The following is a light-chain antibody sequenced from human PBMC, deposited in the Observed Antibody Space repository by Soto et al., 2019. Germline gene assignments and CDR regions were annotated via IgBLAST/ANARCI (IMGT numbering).Light chain of an antibody. CDR2: AAS. CDR3: QQYYSYPWT. CDR1: HGTSSS. J-gene: IGKJ1*01. Sequence: TRMTQSPCSLSASTGGRVAITCGGRHGTSSSLAWYQQKPGKAPKLLIYAASTLPGGVPSRFSGSGSGTDFALTISCLQSEDFATYYCQQYYSYPWTFGHGTKVDIK. V-gene: IGKV1-8*01.